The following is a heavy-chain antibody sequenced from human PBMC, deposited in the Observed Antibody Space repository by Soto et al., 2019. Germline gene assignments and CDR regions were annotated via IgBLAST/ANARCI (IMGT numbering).Heavy chain of an antibody. CDR1: VYSFTCYY. J-gene: IGHJ6*02. Sequence: XSVKFSWKASVYSFTCYYMHWVRQATGQGLEWVGWINPNSGGTNYAQKFQGRVTMTRDTSISTAYMELSRLRSDDTAVYYCAIGEIYQLLCSLPTYYYYYGMDVWGQGTTVTGPS. V-gene: IGHV1-2*02. CDR3: AIGEIYQLLCSLPTYYYYYGMDV. D-gene: IGHD2-2*01. CDR2: INPNSGGT.